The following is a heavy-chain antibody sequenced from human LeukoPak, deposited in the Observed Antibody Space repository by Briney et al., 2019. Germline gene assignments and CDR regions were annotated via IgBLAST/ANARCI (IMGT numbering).Heavy chain of an antibody. J-gene: IGHJ4*02. CDR3: ARAKPPDILTGYDY. V-gene: IGHV1-3*01. CDR2: INAGNGNT. CDR1: GYTFTSYA. D-gene: IGHD3-9*01. Sequence: GASVKVSCKASGYTFTSYAMHWVRQAPGQRLEWMGWINAGNGNTKYSQKFQGRVTITRDTSAGTAYMELSSLRSEDTAVYYCARAKPPDILTGYDYWGQGTLVTVSS.